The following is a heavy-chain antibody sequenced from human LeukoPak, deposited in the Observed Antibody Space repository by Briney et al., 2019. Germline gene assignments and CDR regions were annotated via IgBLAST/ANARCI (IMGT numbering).Heavy chain of an antibody. CDR2: ISNSGYNT. CDR3: ARHDGSSSIYYVDH. Sequence: PGGSLRLSCAASGFSVSSCAMSWVRQAPGKGLEWVSSISNSGYNTWYADSVKGRFTISRDNSQNTLYLQMSGLRAEDTALYYCARHDGSSSIYYVDHWGQGALVTVSS. CDR1: GFSVSSCA. V-gene: IGHV3-23*01. D-gene: IGHD2/OR15-2a*01. J-gene: IGHJ4*02.